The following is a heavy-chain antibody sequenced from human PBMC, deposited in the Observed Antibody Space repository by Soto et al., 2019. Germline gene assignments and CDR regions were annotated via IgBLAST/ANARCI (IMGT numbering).Heavy chain of an antibody. J-gene: IGHJ5*02. CDR2: IGTQHDA. CDR3: ARQASYWHGGGGWFDP. V-gene: IGHV3-13*01. D-gene: IGHD2-8*02. CDR1: GFTFSAYD. Sequence: EVQLVESGGGLVQPGGSLRLSCAASGFTFSAYDMHWVRQTTGKGLEWVAAIGTQHDAYYPDSVKGRFTISRENAKNSFYLQMNGLRAGDTAVYYCARQASYWHGGGGWFDPWGQGTLVTVSS.